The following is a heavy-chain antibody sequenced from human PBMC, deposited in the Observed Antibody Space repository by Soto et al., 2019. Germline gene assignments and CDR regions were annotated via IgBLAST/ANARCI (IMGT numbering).Heavy chain of an antibody. CDR2: INANGDFT. J-gene: IGHJ3*02. Sequence: EVQLLESGGGLVQPGGSLGLSCAASGFTFVNYPMTWVRQAPGRGLEWVSTINANGDFTHYADSVRGRFTISRDNSRNTLHVQMHSLRAEDTAVYFCAREGFSSGAAGGFDIWGQGTMVTVS. D-gene: IGHD6-19*01. V-gene: IGHV3-23*01. CDR3: AREGFSSGAAGGFDI. CDR1: GFTFVNYP.